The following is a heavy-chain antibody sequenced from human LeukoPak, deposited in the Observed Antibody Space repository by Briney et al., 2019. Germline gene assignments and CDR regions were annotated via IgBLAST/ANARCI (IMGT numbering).Heavy chain of an antibody. J-gene: IGHJ4*02. CDR3: ARQKWCSSTSCFAYPDY. D-gene: IGHD2-2*01. CDR1: GGSISSSSYY. V-gene: IGHV4-39*01. CDR2: IYYSGST. Sequence: SETLSLTCTVSGGSISSSSYYWGWIRQPPGKGLEWIGSIYYSGSTYYNPSLKSRVTISVDTSKNQFSLKLSSVTAADTAVYYCARQKWCSSTSCFAYPDYWGQGTLVTVSS.